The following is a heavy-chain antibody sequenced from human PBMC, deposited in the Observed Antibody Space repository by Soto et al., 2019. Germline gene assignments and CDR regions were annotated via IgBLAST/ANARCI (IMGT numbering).Heavy chain of an antibody. Sequence: TGGSLRLSCAASGFTFTDYWTHWVRQAPGKGLVWVSSINSDGSRTSYADSVKGRFTISRDNAKNSLYLQMNSLRAEDTALYYCAKDKGEYYDSSGYSVAFDIWGQGTMVTVSS. CDR3: AKDKGEYYDSSGYSVAFDI. CDR2: INSDGSRT. J-gene: IGHJ3*02. V-gene: IGHV3-74*01. CDR1: GFTFTDYW. D-gene: IGHD3-22*01.